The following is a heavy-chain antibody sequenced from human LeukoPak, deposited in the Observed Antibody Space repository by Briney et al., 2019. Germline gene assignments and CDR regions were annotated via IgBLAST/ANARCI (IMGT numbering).Heavy chain of an antibody. Sequence: VKVSCKASGYTFTGYYMHWVRQAPGQGLEWMGWINPNSGGTNYAQKFQGRVTMTRDTSISTAYMELSRLRSDDTAVYYCARERTYSSSSPIYFDYWGQGTLVTVSS. CDR3: ARERTYSSSSPIYFDY. J-gene: IGHJ4*02. CDR1: GYTFTGYY. CDR2: INPNSGGT. D-gene: IGHD6-6*01. V-gene: IGHV1-2*02.